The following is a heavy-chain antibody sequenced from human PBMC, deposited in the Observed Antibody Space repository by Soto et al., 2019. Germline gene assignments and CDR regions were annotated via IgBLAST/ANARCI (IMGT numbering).Heavy chain of an antibody. CDR3: ARAVLPATAPFDY. V-gene: IGHV4-59*01. CDR2: IYYSGST. D-gene: IGHD2-2*01. J-gene: IGHJ4*02. Sequence: PSETLSLTCTVSGVSISSYYWIWIRQPPGKGLEWIGYIYYSGSTNYNPSLQSRVTISVDTSKNQFSLKLSSVTAADTAVYYCARAVLPATAPFDYWGQGTLVTVSS. CDR1: GVSISSYY.